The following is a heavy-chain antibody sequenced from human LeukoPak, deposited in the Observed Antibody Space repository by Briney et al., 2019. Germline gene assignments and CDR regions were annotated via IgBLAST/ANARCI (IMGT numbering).Heavy chain of an antibody. CDR3: ARVDSSGSFDY. Sequence: GASVKVSSKASGYTFTGYYMHWVRQAPGQGLEWMGWINPNGGGTNYAQKFQGRVTMTRDTSISTAYMELSRLRPDDTAVYYCARVDSSGSFDYWGQGTLVTVSS. D-gene: IGHD3-22*01. J-gene: IGHJ4*02. V-gene: IGHV1-2*02. CDR1: GYTFTGYY. CDR2: INPNGGGT.